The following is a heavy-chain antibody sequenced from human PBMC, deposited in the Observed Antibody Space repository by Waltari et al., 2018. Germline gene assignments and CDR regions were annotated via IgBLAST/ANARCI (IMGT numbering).Heavy chain of an antibody. J-gene: IGHJ4*02. Sequence: ELQLVESGGDLVQPGGSLRLSCAASGFGFPTYTMNWVRQAPGKGLEWVSYITGSGSTKFYGDAVKGRFTISRDNAKNSLYLQMDSLRVEDTAIYYCAREDYYGSGSVDYWGQGTLVTVSS. V-gene: IGHV3-48*04. D-gene: IGHD3-10*01. CDR3: AREDYYGSGSVDY. CDR1: GFGFPTYT. CDR2: ITGSGSTK.